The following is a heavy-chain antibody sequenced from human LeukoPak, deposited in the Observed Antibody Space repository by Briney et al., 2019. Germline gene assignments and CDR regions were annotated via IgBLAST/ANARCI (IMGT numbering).Heavy chain of an antibody. CDR3: ARRRMIVVSWFDL. V-gene: IGHV4-34*01. D-gene: IGHD3-22*01. CDR1: GGSFSGYY. J-gene: IGHJ5*02. Sequence: SETLSLTCAVYGGSFSGYYWSWIRQPPGKGLEWIGEINHSGSTNYNPSLKSRVTISVDTSKNQFSLKLSSVTAADTAVYYCARRRMIVVSWFDLWGQGTLVTVSS. CDR2: INHSGST.